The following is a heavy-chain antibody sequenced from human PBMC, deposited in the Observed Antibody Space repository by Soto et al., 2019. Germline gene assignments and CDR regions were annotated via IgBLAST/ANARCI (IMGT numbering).Heavy chain of an antibody. CDR2: ISSSSSYI. Sequence: EVQLVESGGGLVKPGGSLRLSCAASGFTFSSYSMNWVRQAPGKGLEWVSSISSSSSYIYYADSVKRRFTISRDNAKNSLYLQMNSLRAEDTAVYYCARPWGHYYYYYYMDVWGKGTTVTVSS. D-gene: IGHD7-27*01. J-gene: IGHJ6*03. CDR3: ARPWGHYYYYYYMDV. CDR1: GFTFSSYS. V-gene: IGHV3-21*01.